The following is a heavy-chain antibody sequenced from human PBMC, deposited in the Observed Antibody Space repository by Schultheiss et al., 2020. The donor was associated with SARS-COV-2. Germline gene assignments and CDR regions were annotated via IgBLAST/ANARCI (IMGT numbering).Heavy chain of an antibody. CDR1: GFTFSSYE. Sequence: GGSLRLSCAASGFTFSSYEMNWVRQAPGKGLEWVSSISSSSTYIYYADSVKGRFTISRDNSKNTLYLQMNSLRAEDTAVYYCARDIKSYYYYGMDVWGQGTTVTVSS. D-gene: IGHD1-14*01. CDR3: ARDIKSYYYYGMDV. V-gene: IGHV3-21*01. CDR2: ISSSSTYI. J-gene: IGHJ6*02.